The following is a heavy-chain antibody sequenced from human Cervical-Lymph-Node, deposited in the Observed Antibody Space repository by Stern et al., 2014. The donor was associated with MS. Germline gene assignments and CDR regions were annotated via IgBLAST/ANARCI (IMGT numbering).Heavy chain of an antibody. V-gene: IGHV4-61*02. CDR1: GGSISSGSYY. J-gene: IGHJ5*02. Sequence: QLQLQESGPGLVKPSQTLSLTCTVSGGSISSGSYYWSWIRQPAGKGLEWIGRIYTSGSTNYNPSLKSRVTISVDTSKNQFSLKLSSVTAADTAVYYCARAGRDWFDPWGQGTLVTVSS. CDR2: IYTSGST. CDR3: ARAGRDWFDP. D-gene: IGHD1-14*01.